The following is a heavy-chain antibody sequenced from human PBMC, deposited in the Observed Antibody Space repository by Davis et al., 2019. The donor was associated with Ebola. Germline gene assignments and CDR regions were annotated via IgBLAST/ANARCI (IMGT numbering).Heavy chain of an antibody. Sequence: MPSETLSLTCAVYGGSFSGYYWSWIRQPPGKGLEWIGEINHSGSTNYNLSLKSRVTISVDTSKNQFSLKLSSVTAADTAVYYCARGDGSGSYYAAWWYFDLWGRGTLVTVSS. CDR1: GGSFSGYY. J-gene: IGHJ2*01. D-gene: IGHD3-10*01. CDR3: ARGDGSGSYYAAWWYFDL. CDR2: INHSGST. V-gene: IGHV4-34*01.